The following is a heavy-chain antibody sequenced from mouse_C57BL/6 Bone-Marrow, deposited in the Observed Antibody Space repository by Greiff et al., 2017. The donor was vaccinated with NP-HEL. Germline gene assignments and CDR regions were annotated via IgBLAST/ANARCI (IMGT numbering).Heavy chain of an antibody. D-gene: IGHD3-2*02. CDR3: ASLDSSGSPFAY. J-gene: IGHJ3*01. CDR1: GFTFSSYG. V-gene: IGHV5-6*02. CDR2: ISSGGSYT. Sequence: DVMLVESGGDLVKPGGSLKLSCAASGFTFSSYGMSWVRQTPDKRLEWVATISSGGSYTYYPDSVKGRFTISRDNAKNTLYLQMSSLKSEDTAMYYCASLDSSGSPFAYWGQGTLVTVSA.